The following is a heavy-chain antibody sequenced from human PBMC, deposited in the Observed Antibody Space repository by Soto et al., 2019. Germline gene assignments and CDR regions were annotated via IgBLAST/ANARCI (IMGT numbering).Heavy chain of an antibody. J-gene: IGHJ4*02. D-gene: IGHD2-2*01. V-gene: IGHV3-66*01. CDR2: IKSGGDT. Sequence: EVQLVESGGGLVQPGGSLRLSCAASGFTVSTNHVNWVRQAPGKGLEWVSVIKSGGDTFYAASVKSRFTISRDNSKNTLYLQIKSLRAEDTATYCCAKGIVVGVSAADYGGQGTVVTVSS. CDR1: GFTVSTNH. CDR3: AKGIVVGVSAADY.